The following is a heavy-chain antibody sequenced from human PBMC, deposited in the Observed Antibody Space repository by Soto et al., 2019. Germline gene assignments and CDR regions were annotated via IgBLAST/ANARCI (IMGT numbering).Heavy chain of an antibody. CDR3: VREGRGSFDF. Sequence: PGGSLRLSCAASGFTLSSYAMSWVRQAPGKGLEWVSAISGSGGSTYYADSVKGRFTISRDNSKNTLSLQMSSLTADDTAIYYCVREGRGSFDFWGRGTMVTVS. J-gene: IGHJ3*01. D-gene: IGHD5-12*01. CDR2: ISGSGGST. V-gene: IGHV3-23*01. CDR1: GFTLSSYA.